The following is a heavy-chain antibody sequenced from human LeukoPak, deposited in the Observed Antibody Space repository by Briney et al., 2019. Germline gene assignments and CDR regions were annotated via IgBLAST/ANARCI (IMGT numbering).Heavy chain of an antibody. CDR3: ATYDFWSGYYTH. V-gene: IGHV1-24*01. CDR1: GYTLTELS. J-gene: IGHJ4*02. D-gene: IGHD3-3*01. Sequence: ASVKVSCKVSGYTLTELSMHWVRPAPGKGLEWMGGFDPEDGETIYVQKFRGRVTMTEDKSTDTAYVELSSLRSEDTAVYYCATYDFWSGYYTHWGQGTLVTVSS. CDR2: FDPEDGET.